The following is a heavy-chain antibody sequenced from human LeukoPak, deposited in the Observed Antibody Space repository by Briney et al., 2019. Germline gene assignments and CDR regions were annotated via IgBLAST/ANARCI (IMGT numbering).Heavy chain of an antibody. CDR2: ISSSSSYI. CDR1: GFTFSSYS. D-gene: IGHD2-21*01. V-gene: IGHV3-21*01. CDR3: ASFGISWRSSS. J-gene: IGHJ5*02. Sequence: GGSLRLSCAASGFTFSSYSMNWVRQAPGKGLEWVSSISSSSSYIYYADSVKGRFTISRDNVNNMLYLHMNSLRAEDTAVYYCASFGISWRSSSWGQGTLVTVSS.